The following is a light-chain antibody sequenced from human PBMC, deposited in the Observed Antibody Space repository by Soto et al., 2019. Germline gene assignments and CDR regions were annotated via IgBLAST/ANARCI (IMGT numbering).Light chain of an antibody. J-gene: IGKJ5*01. CDR3: QQLNSYPQT. Sequence: DIQMAQAPCSVSASVGDGVTITCRASQGISSWLAWYQQKPGKAPQVLIYATSNLQSGVPSRFSGSGSGPDFTLTISSLQPEDSATYFCQQLNSYPQTFGQGTRLEIK. V-gene: IGKV1-12*01. CDR1: QGISSW. CDR2: ATS.